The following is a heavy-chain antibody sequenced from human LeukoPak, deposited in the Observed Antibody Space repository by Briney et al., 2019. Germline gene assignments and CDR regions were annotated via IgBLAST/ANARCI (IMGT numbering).Heavy chain of an antibody. CDR1: GGSISSYY. J-gene: IGHJ3*02. CDR3: ARHGGSYYGDAFDI. V-gene: IGHV4-59*08. CDR2: IYYSGST. Sequence: PLETLSLTCTVSGGSISSYYWSWIRQPPGKGLEWIGYIYYSGSTNYNPSLKSRVTISVDTSKNQFSLKLSSVTAADTAVYYCARHGGSYYGDAFDIWGQGTMVTVSS. D-gene: IGHD1-26*01.